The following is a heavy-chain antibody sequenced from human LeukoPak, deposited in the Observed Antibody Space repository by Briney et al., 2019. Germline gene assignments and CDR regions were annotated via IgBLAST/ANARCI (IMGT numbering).Heavy chain of an antibody. J-gene: IGHJ4*02. CDR3: VRGGYSYGYGLGLLDY. Sequence: SETLSLTCTVSGGSIGRSSYYWGWIRQPPGKGLEWIGTIYYSGSTNYNPSLKSRVTVSVDTSKNQFSLKLSSVTAADTAVYYCVRGGYSYGYGLGLLDYWGQGSLVTVSS. CDR1: GGSIGRSSYY. CDR2: IYYSGST. D-gene: IGHD5-18*01. V-gene: IGHV4-39*07.